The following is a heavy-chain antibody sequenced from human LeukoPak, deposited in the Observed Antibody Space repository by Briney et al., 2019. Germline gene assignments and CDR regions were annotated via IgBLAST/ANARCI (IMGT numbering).Heavy chain of an antibody. CDR3: ARRFLEWSDDAFDI. V-gene: IGHV1-69*01. CDR1: GGTFSSYA. J-gene: IGHJ3*02. CDR2: IIPIFGTA. Sequence: SVKVSCKASGGTFSSYAISWVRQAPGQGLEWMGGIIPIFGTANYAQKFQGRVMITADESTSTAYMELSSLRSEDTAVYYCARRFLEWSDDAFDIWGQGTMVTVSS. D-gene: IGHD3-3*01.